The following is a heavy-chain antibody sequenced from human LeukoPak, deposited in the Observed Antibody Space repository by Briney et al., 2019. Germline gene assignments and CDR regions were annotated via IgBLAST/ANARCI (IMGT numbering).Heavy chain of an antibody. CDR2: ISSSGSYI. D-gene: IGHD1-26*01. V-gene: IGHV3-21*01. CDR1: GFTFSTCG. CDR3: ARGVGATYDY. Sequence: GSLRLSCAASGFTFSTCGMSWVRQAPGKGLEWVSYISSSGSYILYADSVKGRFTISRDNARNSLYLQMNSLRAEDTALYYCARGVGATYDYWGQGSLVTVSS. J-gene: IGHJ4*02.